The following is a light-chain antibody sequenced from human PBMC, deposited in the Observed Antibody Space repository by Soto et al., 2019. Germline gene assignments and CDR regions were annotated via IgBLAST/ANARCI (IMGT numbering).Light chain of an antibody. J-gene: IGKJ4*01. CDR2: GAS. Sequence: EKVMTQSPATLSVSPGERATLSCRASQSVNSHLAWYQQKPGQAPRHLIYGASTRATGVPARFSGSGSGTEFTLTISSLQYEDSEVYYCQQYSSWPLTFGGGTKVEIK. CDR3: QQYSSWPLT. V-gene: IGKV3-15*01. CDR1: QSVNSH.